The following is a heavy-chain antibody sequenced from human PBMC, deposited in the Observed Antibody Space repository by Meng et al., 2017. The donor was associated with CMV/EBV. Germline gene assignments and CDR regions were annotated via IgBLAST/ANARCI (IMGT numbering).Heavy chain of an antibody. D-gene: IGHD2-8*02. Sequence: LSLTCAASGFTFSSYDMHWVRQATGKGLEWVSAIGTAGDTYYPGSVKGRFTISRENAKNSLYLQMNSLRAGDTAVYYCARATGDAFDIWGQGTMVTVSS. J-gene: IGHJ3*02. CDR1: GFTFSSYD. V-gene: IGHV3-13*01. CDR2: IGTAGDT. CDR3: ARATGDAFDI.